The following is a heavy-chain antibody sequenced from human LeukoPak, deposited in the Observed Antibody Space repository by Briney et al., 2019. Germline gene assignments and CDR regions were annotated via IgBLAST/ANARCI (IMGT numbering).Heavy chain of an antibody. D-gene: IGHD1-1*01. J-gene: IGHJ4*02. CDR3: AKDPGWNPRYFDY. CDR1: GFTFSSYA. CDR2: ISGSGGST. Sequence: GGSLRLSCAASGFTFSSYAMCWVRQAPGKGLEWVSAISGSGGSTYYADSVKGRFTISRDNSKNTLYLQMNSLRAEDTAVYYCAKDPGWNPRYFDYWGQGTLVTVSS. V-gene: IGHV3-23*01.